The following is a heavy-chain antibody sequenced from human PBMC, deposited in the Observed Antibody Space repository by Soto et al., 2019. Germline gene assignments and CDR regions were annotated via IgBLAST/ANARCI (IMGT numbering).Heavy chain of an antibody. V-gene: IGHV1-24*01. CDR2: FDPEEGER. D-gene: IGHD1-26*01. CDR1: GDSVTELY. J-gene: IGHJ4*02. Sequence: QVRLLQSGADVKKPGASVKVSCKDSGDSVTELYMHWVRQAPGKGLEWMGGFDPEEGERIYAQNFQGRAVMPEDASTNTAYLELRRLRSEDTAVYYCTTVNVWAQPYFDDWGQGTLVTVSS. CDR3: TTVNVWAQPYFDD.